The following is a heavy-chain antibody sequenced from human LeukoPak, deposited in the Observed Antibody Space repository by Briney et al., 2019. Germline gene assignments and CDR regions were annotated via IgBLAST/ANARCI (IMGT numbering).Heavy chain of an antibody. Sequence: SETLSLTCTVSGGSVSSSSYYWGWIRQPPGKGLEWIGSIYYSGSTYYNPSFKSRVTISVDTSKNQFSLKLSSVTAADTAVYYCASQWYSSSWYDHDAFDIWGQGTMVTVSS. J-gene: IGHJ3*02. CDR2: IYYSGST. V-gene: IGHV4-39*01. D-gene: IGHD6-13*01. CDR3: ASQWYSSSWYDHDAFDI. CDR1: GGSVSSSSYY.